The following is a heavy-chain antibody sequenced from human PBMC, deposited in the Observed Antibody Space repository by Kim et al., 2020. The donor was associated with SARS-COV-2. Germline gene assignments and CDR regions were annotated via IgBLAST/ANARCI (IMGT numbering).Heavy chain of an antibody. J-gene: IGHJ6*02. V-gene: IGHV3-7*03. CDR2: INQDGNEK. D-gene: IGHD2-15*01. CDR3: VRDGRNAAMDL. CDR1: GFTFSTYW. Sequence: GGSLRLSCEVSGFTFSTYWMTWVRQAPGEGLEWVANINQDGNEKHYADSVKGRFTISRDNARNSLHLQMNSLRVEDTALDYCVRDGRNAAMDLWGQGTPV.